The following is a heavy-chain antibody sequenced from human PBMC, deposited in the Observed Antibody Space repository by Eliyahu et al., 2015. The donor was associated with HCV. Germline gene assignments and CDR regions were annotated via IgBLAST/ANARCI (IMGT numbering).Heavy chain of an antibody. J-gene: IGHJ6*02. CDR2: XIPIIGVT. D-gene: IGHD4/OR15-4a*01. V-gene: IGHV1-69*04. Sequence: QVQLVQSGSEVREPGSSVKVSCKXSGGSFSNYGISWXRXAPGQGLEWMGRXIPIIGVTNDAQKFQDRVTIYADKPTRTVYMELSSLRSDDTAVYYCARDPRDCFGATCYKDNHSFDYGMDIWGQGTTVIV. CDR3: ARDPRDCFGATCYKDNHSFDYGMDI. CDR1: GGSFSNYG.